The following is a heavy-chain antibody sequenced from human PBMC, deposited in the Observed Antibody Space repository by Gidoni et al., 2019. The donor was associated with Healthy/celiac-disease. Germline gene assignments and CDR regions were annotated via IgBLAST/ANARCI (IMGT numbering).Heavy chain of an antibody. CDR2: ISSSGSTI. V-gene: IGHV3-11*01. J-gene: IGHJ4*02. CDR3: ARGGRWLQFFVY. Sequence: QVQLVESGGGLVKPVGSLRLACAASGFTFSDSYMSWILQAPGKGLGWVSYISSSGSTIYYADSVKGRFTISRDNAKNSLYLQMNSLGAEDTAVYYCARGGRWLQFFVYWGQGTLVTVSS. CDR1: GFTFSDSY. D-gene: IGHD4-4*01.